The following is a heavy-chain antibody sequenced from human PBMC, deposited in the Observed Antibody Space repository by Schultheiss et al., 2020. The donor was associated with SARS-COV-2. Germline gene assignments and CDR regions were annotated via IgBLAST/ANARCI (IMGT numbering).Heavy chain of an antibody. J-gene: IGHJ3*02. D-gene: IGHD5-18*01. Sequence: SLKISCAASGFTFSSYAMSWVRQAPGKGLEWVSGVSWNSGSIGYGDSVKGRFTISRDNAKNTLYLQMNSLRAEDTAVYYCARETQYSYAFDIWGQGTTVTVSS. CDR3: ARETQYSYAFDI. V-gene: IGHV3-9*01. CDR1: GFTFSSYA. CDR2: VSWNSGSI.